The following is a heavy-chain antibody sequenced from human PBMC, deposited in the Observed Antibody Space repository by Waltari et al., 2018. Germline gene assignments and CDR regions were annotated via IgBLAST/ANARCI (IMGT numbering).Heavy chain of an antibody. CDR3: ARTGTTVTSVLYAMDV. CDR1: GGSIGTGDYS. V-gene: IGHV4-30-2*01. CDR2: MYHTGSA. J-gene: IGHJ6*02. D-gene: IGHD4-17*01. Sequence: QLQLQESGSGLVKPSQNLSLTCAVSGGSIGTGDYSWSWIRQPPGKGLEWIGYMYHTGSAFYNPSLKGRVTITVDRSKNQFSLNLESVTAADTAVYFCARTGTTVTSVLYAMDVWGQGTTVTVTS.